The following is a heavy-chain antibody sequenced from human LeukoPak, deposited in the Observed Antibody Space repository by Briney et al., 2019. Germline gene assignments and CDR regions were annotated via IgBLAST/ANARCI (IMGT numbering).Heavy chain of an antibody. Sequence: SGTLSLTCAVSGGSISSSNWWSWVRQPPGKGLEWIGEINHSGSTNYNPSLKSRVTISVDTSKNQFSLKLSSVTAADTAVYYCARTLRYYYGSGSYPDWLDPWGQGTLVTVSS. CDR3: ARTLRYYYGSGSYPDWLDP. J-gene: IGHJ5*02. V-gene: IGHV4-4*02. CDR1: GGSISSSNW. CDR2: INHSGST. D-gene: IGHD3-10*01.